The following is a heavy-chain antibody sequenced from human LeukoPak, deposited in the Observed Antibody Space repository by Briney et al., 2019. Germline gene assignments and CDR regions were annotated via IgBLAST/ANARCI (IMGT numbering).Heavy chain of an antibody. V-gene: IGHV4-59*01. CDR3: ASEVAGIVY. Sequence: KASETLSLTCTVSGGSISSYYWSWIRQPPGKGLEWIGYIYYSGSTNYNPSLKGRVTISVDTSKNQFSLKLSSVTAADTAVYYCASEVAGIVYWGQGTLVTVSS. CDR1: GGSISSYY. J-gene: IGHJ4*02. D-gene: IGHD6-19*01. CDR2: IYYSGST.